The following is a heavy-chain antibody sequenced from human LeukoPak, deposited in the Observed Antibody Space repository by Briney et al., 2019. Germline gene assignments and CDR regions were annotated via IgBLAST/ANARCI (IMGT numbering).Heavy chain of an antibody. CDR1: GYSFTSYW. CDR2: IYPGDSDT. J-gene: IGHJ4*02. Sequence: GESLKISCKGSGYSFTSYWIGWVRQMPGKGLEWMGIIYPGDSDTRYSPSFQGQVTISADKSISTAYLQWSSLKASDTAVYYCALGGDHSGFPIYYWGPGNLVTASS. D-gene: IGHD3-16*01. CDR3: ALGGDHSGFPIYY. V-gene: IGHV5-51*01.